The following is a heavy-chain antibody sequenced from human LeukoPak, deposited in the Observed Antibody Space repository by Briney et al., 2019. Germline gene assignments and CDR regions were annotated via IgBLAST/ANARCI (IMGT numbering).Heavy chain of an antibody. V-gene: IGHV1-69*06. CDR3: AKGSRLREGGSYRF. Sequence: SVKVSCKASGGIFIIYAINWVRQAPGQGLEWMGRIIPIFGSANYAQKFQGRVTITADKSTRTAYMELSSLRSEDTALYYCAKGSRLREGGSYRFWGQGTLVTVSS. CDR2: IIPIFGSA. D-gene: IGHD3-16*02. CDR1: GGIFIIYA. J-gene: IGHJ4*02.